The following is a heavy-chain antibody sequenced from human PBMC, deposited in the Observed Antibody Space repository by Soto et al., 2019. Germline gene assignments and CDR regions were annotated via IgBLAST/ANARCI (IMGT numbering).Heavy chain of an antibody. V-gene: IGHV3-9*01. Sequence: EVQLVESGGGLVQPGRSLRLSCAASGFTFDDYAMHWVRQAPGKGLEWVSNINWDSGFIDYADSVKGRFTISRDNAKNSLYLQMSSLRPEDTAFYYCVKDRGAGRRGAFGYWGQGTLVTVSS. D-gene: IGHD6-6*01. CDR1: GFTFDDYA. CDR2: INWDSGFI. J-gene: IGHJ4*02. CDR3: VKDRGAGRRGAFGY.